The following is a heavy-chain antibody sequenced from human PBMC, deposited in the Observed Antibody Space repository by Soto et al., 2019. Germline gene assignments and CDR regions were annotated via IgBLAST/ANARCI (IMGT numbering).Heavy chain of an antibody. Sequence: GGSLRLSCAASGFTFRSFTMNWVRQAPGKGLEWVSTISSNSAYIYYTDALRGRFTISRDNAKNSLHLQMNSLRAEDTAVYYCTRDASRDSSARGWFDPWGPRTLVTVSS. D-gene: IGHD6-13*01. J-gene: IGHJ5*02. CDR1: GFTFRSFT. CDR2: ISSNSAYI. CDR3: TRDASRDSSARGWFDP. V-gene: IGHV3-21*01.